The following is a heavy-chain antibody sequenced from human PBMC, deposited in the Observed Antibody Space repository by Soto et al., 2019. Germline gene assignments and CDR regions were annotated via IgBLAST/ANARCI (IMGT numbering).Heavy chain of an antibody. CDR1: GFTFSDYY. CDR2: ISSSGSTI. CDR3: ARDHADEWLRLDY. Sequence: GGSLRLSCAASGFTFSDYYMSWIRQAPGKGLEWVSYISSSGSTIYYADYVKGRFTISRDNAKNSLYLQMNSLRAEDTAVYYCARDHADEWLRLDYWGQGTLVTVSS. J-gene: IGHJ4*02. D-gene: IGHD5-12*01. V-gene: IGHV3-11*01.